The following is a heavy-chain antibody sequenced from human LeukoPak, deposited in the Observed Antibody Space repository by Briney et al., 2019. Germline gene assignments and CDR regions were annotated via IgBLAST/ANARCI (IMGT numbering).Heavy chain of an antibody. CDR1: GGTFSTYA. Sequence: ASVKVSCKASGGTFSTYAISWVRQAPGQGLEWMGRIIPILGRANYAQKFQDKVTITSDKATNTAYSEQSSLRSEDTAVYYCGSGFGELLYLFYWGQGTLVTISS. J-gene: IGHJ4*02. CDR3: GSGFGELLYLFY. D-gene: IGHD3-10*01. CDR2: IIPILGRA. V-gene: IGHV1-69*04.